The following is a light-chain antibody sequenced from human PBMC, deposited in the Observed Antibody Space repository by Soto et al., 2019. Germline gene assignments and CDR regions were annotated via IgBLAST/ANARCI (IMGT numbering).Light chain of an antibody. CDR1: QSVSSN. V-gene: IGKV3-11*01. CDR2: DAS. J-gene: IGKJ2*01. CDR3: QQRNNWPPYT. Sequence: EIVVTQSPATLSVSPGERATLSCRASQSVSSNLAWYQQKPGQAPRLLIYDASNRATGIPARFSGSGSGTDFTLTVSSLQPEDFAIYYCQQRNNWPPYTFGQGTKLEIK.